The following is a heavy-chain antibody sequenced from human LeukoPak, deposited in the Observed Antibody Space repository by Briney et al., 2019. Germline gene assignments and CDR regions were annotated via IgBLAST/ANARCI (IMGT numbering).Heavy chain of an antibody. D-gene: IGHD3-3*01. J-gene: IGHJ6*02. CDR2: IIPIFGIA. Sequence: SVKVSCKASGGTFSSYAISWVRQAPGQGLEWMGRIIPIFGIANYAQKFQGRVTITADKSTSTAYMELSSLRSEDTAVYYCAGPLEFGIFGVVTTPPDVWGQGTTVTASS. V-gene: IGHV1-69*04. CDR1: GGTFSSYA. CDR3: AGPLEFGIFGVVTTPPDV.